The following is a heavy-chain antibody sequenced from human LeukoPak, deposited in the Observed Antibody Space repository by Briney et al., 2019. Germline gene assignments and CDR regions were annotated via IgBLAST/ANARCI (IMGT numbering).Heavy chain of an antibody. CDR2: INPNSGGT. D-gene: IGHD6-13*01. CDR3: ARSYSSSWAEYFQH. CDR1: GYTFTGYY. Sequence: ASVKVSCKASGYTFTGYYMHRVRQAPGQGLEWMGWINPNSGGTNYAQKFQGRVTMTRDTSISTAYMELSRLRSDDTAVYYCARSYSSSWAEYFQHWGQGTLVTVSS. J-gene: IGHJ1*01. V-gene: IGHV1-2*02.